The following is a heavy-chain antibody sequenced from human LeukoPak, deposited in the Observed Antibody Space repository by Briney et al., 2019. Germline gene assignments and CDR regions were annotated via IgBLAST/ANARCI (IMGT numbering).Heavy chain of an antibody. V-gene: IGHV3-21*01. D-gene: IGHD3-10*01. CDR1: GFTFSIYS. CDR2: ITSSSNYI. Sequence: GGSLRLSCAASGFTFSIYSMNWVRQAPGKGLEWLSSITSSSNYIYYADSVKGRFTISRDNVQNSLYLQMNSLRAEDTAVYYCARGFGDYWGQGTLVTVSS. J-gene: IGHJ4*02. CDR3: ARGFGDY.